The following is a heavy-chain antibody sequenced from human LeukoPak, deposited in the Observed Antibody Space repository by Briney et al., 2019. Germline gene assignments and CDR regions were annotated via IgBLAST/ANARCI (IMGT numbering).Heavy chain of an antibody. CDR3: ASGSYYYDSSGYYYTGPFDY. J-gene: IGHJ4*02. D-gene: IGHD3-22*01. Sequence: SVKVSCKASGGTFSSYAISWVRQAPGQGLEWMGGIIPIFGTANYAQKFQGRVTITADESTSTAYMELSSLRSEDTAVYYCASGSYYYDSSGYYYTGPFDYWGQGTLVTVSS. V-gene: IGHV1-69*13. CDR1: GGTFSSYA. CDR2: IIPIFGTA.